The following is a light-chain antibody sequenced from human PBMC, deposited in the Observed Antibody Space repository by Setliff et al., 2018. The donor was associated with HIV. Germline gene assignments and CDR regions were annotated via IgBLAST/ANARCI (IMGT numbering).Light chain of an antibody. V-gene: IGLV2-23*02. Sequence: QSALTQPASVSGSPGQSITISCTGTSSDVGTYNAVYWYQQHPGKAPKLMIYDVSTRPSGVSNRFSGSKSGNTASLTISGLQAEDEADYYCCSYTGSSSYVFRGGTKVTVL. CDR2: DVS. CDR1: SSDVGTYNA. CDR3: CSYTGSSSYV. J-gene: IGLJ1*01.